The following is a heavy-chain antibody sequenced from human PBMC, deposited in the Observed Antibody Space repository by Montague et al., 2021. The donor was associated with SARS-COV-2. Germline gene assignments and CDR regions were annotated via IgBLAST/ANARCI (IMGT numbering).Heavy chain of an antibody. J-gene: IGHJ4*02. D-gene: IGHD5-18*01. Sequence: SETLSLTCVVYGGSFSGYYWSWIRQPPGKGLEWMGEINHSGSSNXNPSLKSRVTISVDTSKKQFSPRLNSVTAADTAVYYCARGGGYSYGALDYWGQGTLVTVSS. V-gene: IGHV4-34*01. CDR3: ARGGGYSYGALDY. CDR2: INHSGSS. CDR1: GGSFSGYY.